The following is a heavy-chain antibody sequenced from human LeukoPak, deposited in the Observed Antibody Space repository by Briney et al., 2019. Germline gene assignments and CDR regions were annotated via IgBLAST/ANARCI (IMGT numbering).Heavy chain of an antibody. J-gene: IGHJ4*02. CDR3: AKPGRGIAAAGPIDY. D-gene: IGHD6-13*01. CDR2: ISGSGGST. Sequence: GGSLRLSCAASGFTFSSYAMSWVRQAPGKGLEWVSAISGSGGSTYYADSVKGRFTISRDNSKNTLYLQMNSLRVEDTAVYYCAKPGRGIAAAGPIDYWGQGTLVTVSS. V-gene: IGHV3-23*01. CDR1: GFTFSSYA.